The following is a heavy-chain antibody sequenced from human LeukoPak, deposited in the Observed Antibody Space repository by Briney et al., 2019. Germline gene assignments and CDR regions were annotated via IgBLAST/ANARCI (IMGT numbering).Heavy chain of an antibody. CDR2: IWYDGSNK. CDR3: ARRFGDDAFDI. CDR1: GFTFSRYG. D-gene: IGHD3-10*01. J-gene: IGHJ3*02. Sequence: GGSLRLSCAASGFTFSRYGMHWVRQAPGKGLEWVAVIWYDGSNKYYTDSVKGRFTISRDNSKNTLNLQMNSLRAEDTAVYYCARRFGDDAFDIWGQGTVVTVSS. V-gene: IGHV3-33*01.